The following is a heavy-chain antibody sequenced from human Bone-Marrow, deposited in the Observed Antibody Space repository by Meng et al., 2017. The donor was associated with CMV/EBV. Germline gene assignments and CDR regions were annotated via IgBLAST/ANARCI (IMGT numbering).Heavy chain of an antibody. CDR3: ARSRGLYYYGSGSYPTTKYNWFDP. V-gene: IGHV4-34*01. CDR2: INHSGST. D-gene: IGHD3-10*01. Sequence: SETLSLTFAVYGGSFSGYYCRWIRQPPGKGLEWIGEINHSGSTNYNPSLKSRVTISVDTSKNQFSLKLSSVTAADTAVYYCARSRGLYYYGSGSYPTTKYNWFDPWGQGTLVTVSS. J-gene: IGHJ5*02. CDR1: GGSFSGYY.